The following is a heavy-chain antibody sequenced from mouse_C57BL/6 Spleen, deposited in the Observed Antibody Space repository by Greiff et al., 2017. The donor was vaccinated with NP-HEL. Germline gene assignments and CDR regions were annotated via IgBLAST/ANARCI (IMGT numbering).Heavy chain of an antibody. CDR3: ARREHYYGSSYAMDY. J-gene: IGHJ4*01. CDR2: IYWDDDK. Sequence: QVTLKVCGPGILQSSQTLSLTCSFSGFSLSTSGMGVSWIRQPSGKGLEWLAHIYWDDDKRYNPSLKSRLTISKDTSRNQVFLKITSVDTADTATYYCARREHYYGSSYAMDYWGQGTSVTVSS. CDR1: GFSLSTSGMG. D-gene: IGHD1-1*01. V-gene: IGHV8-12*01.